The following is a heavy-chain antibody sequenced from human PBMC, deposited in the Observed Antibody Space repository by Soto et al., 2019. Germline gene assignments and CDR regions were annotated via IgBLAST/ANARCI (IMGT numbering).Heavy chain of an antibody. D-gene: IGHD3-9*01. J-gene: IGHJ4*02. V-gene: IGHV3-15*01. CDR3: TTVGSDWYLVY. CDR1: GFTFSTYS. Sequence: GGSLRLSCAASGFTFSTYSMNWVRQAPGQGLEWVGRIKNKGVGGTTDYAAPVKGRFTISRDDSTNTVYLQMNSLKTEDTATYYCTTVGSDWYLVYWGQGTLVTVSS. CDR2: IKNKGVGGTT.